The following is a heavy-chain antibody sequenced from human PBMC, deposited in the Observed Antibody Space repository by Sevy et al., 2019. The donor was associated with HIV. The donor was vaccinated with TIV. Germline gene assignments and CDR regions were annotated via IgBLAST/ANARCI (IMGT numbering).Heavy chain of an antibody. CDR1: GFTFAKYS. Sequence: GGCLRLSCAASGFTFAKYSMSWVRQAPGKGLEWVSTFSFGCGRINYADSVKGRFTISRDDSKNTLFLQMNSLRAEDTATHFCAREGCTQPHDYWGQGTLVIVSS. V-gene: IGHV3-23*01. CDR2: FSFGCGRI. D-gene: IGHD2-8*01. CDR3: AREGCTQPHDY. J-gene: IGHJ4*02.